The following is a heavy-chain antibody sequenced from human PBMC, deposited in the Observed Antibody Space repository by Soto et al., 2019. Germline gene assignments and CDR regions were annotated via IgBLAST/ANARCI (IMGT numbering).Heavy chain of an antibody. Sequence: ASVKVSCKASGGTFSSYAISWVRQAPGQGLEWMGGIIPIFGTANYAQKFQGRVTITADESTSTAYMELSSLRSEDTAVYYCARETGDSSGYYYAGDAFDIWGQGTMVTVSS. CDR2: IIPIFGTA. J-gene: IGHJ3*02. D-gene: IGHD3-22*01. V-gene: IGHV1-69*13. CDR3: ARETGDSSGYYYAGDAFDI. CDR1: GGTFSSYA.